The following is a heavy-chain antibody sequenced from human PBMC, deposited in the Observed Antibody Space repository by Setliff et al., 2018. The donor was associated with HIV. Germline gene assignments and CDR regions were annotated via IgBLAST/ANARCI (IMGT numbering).Heavy chain of an antibody. V-gene: IGHV4-34*01. J-gene: IGHJ4*02. CDR2: INHSGST. CDR1: GGSFSGYY. Sequence: SETLSLTCTVYGGSFSGYYWSWIRQPPGKGLEWIGEINHSGSTNYNPSFKSRVTISVDTSKNQFSLKLSSVTAADTAVYYCARYSGIAVNDWGQGTLVTVSS. D-gene: IGHD6-19*01. CDR3: ARYSGIAVND.